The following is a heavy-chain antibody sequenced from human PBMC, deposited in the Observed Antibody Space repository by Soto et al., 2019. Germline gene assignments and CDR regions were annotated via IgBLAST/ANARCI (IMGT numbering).Heavy chain of an antibody. V-gene: IGHV3-30*09. CDR2: IPYDGSNE. CDR3: ARDRGYDSSGYYFM. Sequence: PGGSLRLSCAASGFTFSSYAMHWVRQAPGKGLEWVALIPYDGSNEYYADSVKGRFAISRDNSKNTLYLQMSGLRAEDTAVYYCARDRGYDSSGYYFMWGQGTLVTVSS. D-gene: IGHD3-22*01. J-gene: IGHJ4*02. CDR1: GFTFSSYA.